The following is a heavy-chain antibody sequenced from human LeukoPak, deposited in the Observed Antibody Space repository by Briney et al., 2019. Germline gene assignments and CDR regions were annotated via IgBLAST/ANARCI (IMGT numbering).Heavy chain of an antibody. CDR2: IYYSGST. D-gene: IGHD1-1*01. CDR1: GASISSSRYY. CDR3: ARAWYNWNDPAAAFDI. V-gene: IGHV4-39*07. Sequence: SETLSLTCTVSGASISSSRYYWGWIRQPPGKGLEFIGTIYYSGSTNYNPSLKSRVTISVDKSKNQFSLKLSSVTAADTAVYYCARAWYNWNDPAAAFDIWGQGTMVTVSS. J-gene: IGHJ3*02.